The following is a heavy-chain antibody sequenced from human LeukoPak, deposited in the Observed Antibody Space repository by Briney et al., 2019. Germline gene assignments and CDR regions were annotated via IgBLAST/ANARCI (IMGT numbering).Heavy chain of an antibody. J-gene: IGHJ4*02. Sequence: GGSLRLSCAASGFTFSSYSMNWVRQAPGKGLEWVSYISSSSSTIYYADSVKGRSTISRDNAKNSLFLEVHSLRAEDTGVYYCVRDSHYYDTSDPKYRLDYWGQGTLVTVSS. CDR1: GFTFSSYS. V-gene: IGHV3-48*04. CDR3: VRDSHYYDTSDPKYRLDY. CDR2: ISSSSSTI. D-gene: IGHD3-22*01.